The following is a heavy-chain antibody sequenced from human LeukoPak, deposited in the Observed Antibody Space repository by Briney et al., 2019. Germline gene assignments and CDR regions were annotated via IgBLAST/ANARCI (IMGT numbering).Heavy chain of an antibody. V-gene: IGHV3-7*01. J-gene: IGHJ4*02. CDR1: GGSFSGYY. Sequence: ETLSLTCAVYGGSFSGYYWSWIRQPPGKGLEWVANIKQDGSEKYYVDSVKGRFTISRDNAKNSLYLQMNSLRAEDAAVYYCARATTYDYVWGSYRYSYRAEYYFDSWGQGTLVTVSS. CDR2: IKQDGSEK. D-gene: IGHD3-16*02. CDR3: ARATTYDYVWGSYRYSYRAEYYFDS.